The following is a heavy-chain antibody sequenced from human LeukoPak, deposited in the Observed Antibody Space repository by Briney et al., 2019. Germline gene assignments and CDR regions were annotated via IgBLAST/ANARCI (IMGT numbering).Heavy chain of an antibody. Sequence: GRSLRLSCAASGFTFSSYGMHWVRQAPGKGLEWVAVISYDGSNKYYGDSVKGRFTISRDNSKNTVYLQMNSLRVEDTAVYYCAKDNNGAAAGIIPGSFDIWGQGTMVTVSS. D-gene: IGHD6-13*01. CDR2: ISYDGSNK. J-gene: IGHJ3*02. CDR3: AKDNNGAAAGIIPGSFDI. V-gene: IGHV3-30*18. CDR1: GFTFSSYG.